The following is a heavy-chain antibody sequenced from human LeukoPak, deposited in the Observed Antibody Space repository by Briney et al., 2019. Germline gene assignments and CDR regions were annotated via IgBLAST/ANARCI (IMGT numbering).Heavy chain of an antibody. CDR3: AGIRVQLWYPY. Sequence: GGSLRLSCAASGFSFSDYYMTWIRQAPGKGLEWVSYISSSGSPIFYGDSVKGRFTISRDNAKNSLYLQMNSLRAEDTAVYYCAGIRVQLWYPYWGQGTLVTVSS. CDR2: ISSSGSPI. J-gene: IGHJ4*02. D-gene: IGHD5-18*01. CDR1: GFSFSDYY. V-gene: IGHV3-11*04.